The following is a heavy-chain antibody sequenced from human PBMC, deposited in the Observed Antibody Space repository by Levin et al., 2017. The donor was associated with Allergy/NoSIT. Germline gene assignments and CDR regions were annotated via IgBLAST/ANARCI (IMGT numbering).Heavy chain of an antibody. CDR1: GGSISSGGYY. V-gene: IGHV4-31*03. D-gene: IGHD3-16*02. CDR2: IYYSGST. Sequence: SETLSLTCTVSGGSISSGGYYWSWIRQHPGKGLEWIGYIYYSGSTYYNPSLKSRVTISVDTSKNQFSLKLSSVTAADTAVYYCARVPYYDYIWGSYRYPYFDYWGQGTLVTVSS. CDR3: ARVPYYDYIWGSYRYPYFDY. J-gene: IGHJ4*02.